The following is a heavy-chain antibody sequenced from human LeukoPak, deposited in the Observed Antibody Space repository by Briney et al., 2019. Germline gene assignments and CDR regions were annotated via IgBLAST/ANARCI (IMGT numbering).Heavy chain of an antibody. J-gene: IGHJ2*01. CDR2: ISYDGGNK. V-gene: IGHV3-30*04. D-gene: IGHD6-19*01. CDR1: GFTFSSYA. CDR3: ARDPSSGWYENWYFDL. Sequence: PGRSLRLSCAASGFTFSSYAMHWVRQAPGKGLEWVAVISYDGGNKYYADSVKGRFTISRDNSKNTLYVQMNSLRAEDTAVYYCARDPSSGWYENWYFDLWGRGTLVTVSS.